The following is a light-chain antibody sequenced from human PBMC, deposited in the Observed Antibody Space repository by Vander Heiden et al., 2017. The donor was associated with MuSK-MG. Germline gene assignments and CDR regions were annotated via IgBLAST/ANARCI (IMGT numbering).Light chain of an antibody. CDR1: QDINKY. V-gene: IGKV1-33*01. Sequence: DIQVTQSPTSLSASVGDRVTVTCQASQDINKYLNWYQQKPGKAPKLLIYDASNLQTGVPSRFSGSGSGTDFSFTISSLQPEDIATYYCQRYDDRPWTFGQGTKVEIK. J-gene: IGKJ1*01. CDR3: QRYDDRPWT. CDR2: DAS.